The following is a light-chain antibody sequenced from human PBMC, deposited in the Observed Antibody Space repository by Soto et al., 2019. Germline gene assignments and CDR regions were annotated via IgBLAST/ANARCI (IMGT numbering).Light chain of an antibody. CDR1: KSISSW. CDR2: KAS. J-gene: IGKJ1*01. V-gene: IGKV1-5*03. Sequence: DIQMTQCPSTLSASVGDRVTVTSRASKSISSWLACYQQKPGKAPHLLIYKASSLESGVPCRFSGSGSGKEFTLTISRLQPDDSATSYCQHYPSCSFGQGTKVEI. CDR3: QHYPSCS.